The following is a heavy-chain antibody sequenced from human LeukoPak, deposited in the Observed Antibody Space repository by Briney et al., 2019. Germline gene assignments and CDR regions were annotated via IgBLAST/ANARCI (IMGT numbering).Heavy chain of an antibody. CDR3: ARASGSYYEANLF. CDR1: GFTFSSYG. D-gene: IGHD1-26*01. CDR2: IWYEGNNK. J-gene: IGHJ4*02. V-gene: IGHV3-33*01. Sequence: GRSLRLSCAASGFTFSSYGMHWVRQAPGKGLEWVALIWYEGNNKDYADSVKGRFTISRDNSKNTLYLQMNSLRAEDTAVYYCARASGSYYEANLFRGQGTLVTVSS.